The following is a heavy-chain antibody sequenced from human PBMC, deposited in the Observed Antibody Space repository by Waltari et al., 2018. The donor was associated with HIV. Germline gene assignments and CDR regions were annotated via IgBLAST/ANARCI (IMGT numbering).Heavy chain of an antibody. CDR3: AKVPEQQLSYFDY. D-gene: IGHD6-13*01. CDR2: ISGSGGST. Sequence: EVQLLESGGGLVQPGGSLRLSCAASGFTFSSYAMSWVRQAPGKGLEWVSAISGSGGSTYYADSVKGRFTNSRDNSKNTLYLQMNSLRAEDTAVYYCAKVPEQQLSYFDYWGQGTLVTVSS. V-gene: IGHV3-23*01. CDR1: GFTFSSYA. J-gene: IGHJ4*02.